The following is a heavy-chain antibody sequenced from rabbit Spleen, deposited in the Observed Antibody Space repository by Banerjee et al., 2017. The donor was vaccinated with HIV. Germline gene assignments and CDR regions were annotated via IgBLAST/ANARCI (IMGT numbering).Heavy chain of an antibody. V-gene: IGHV1S40*01. J-gene: IGHJ6*01. CDR2: IDTGSSGFT. Sequence: QSLEESGGDLVKPGASLTLTCTASGFSFSSRYYMCWVRQAPGKGLEWIACIDTGSSGFTYFASWAKGRFTISKTSSTTVTLQVTSLTAADTATYFCARDSGTSFSSYGMDLWGPGTLVT. CDR3: ARDSGTSFSSYGMDL. D-gene: IGHD8-1*01. CDR1: GFSFSSRYY.